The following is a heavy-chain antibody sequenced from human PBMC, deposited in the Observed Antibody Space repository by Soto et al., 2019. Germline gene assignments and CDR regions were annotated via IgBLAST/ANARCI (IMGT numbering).Heavy chain of an antibody. Sequence: PGGSLRLSFAASGFTFSIYRMSWVLQAPGKXLXXVSYIRSSSSTIYEEESAKARFTTSRDNEKNPLYLKMKSLRADEKALYYCERAISMVRGGVDVTNYFYMDVWGKGTTVTVSS. CDR2: IRSSSSTI. CDR3: ERAISMVRGGVDVTNYFYMDV. V-gene: IGHV3-48*01. D-gene: IGHD3-10*01. J-gene: IGHJ6*03. CDR1: GFTFSIYR.